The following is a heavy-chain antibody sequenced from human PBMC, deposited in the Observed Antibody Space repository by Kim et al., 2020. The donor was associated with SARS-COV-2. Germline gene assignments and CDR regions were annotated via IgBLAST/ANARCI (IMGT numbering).Heavy chain of an antibody. J-gene: IGHJ6*02. D-gene: IGHD3-22*01. CDR2: IYSGGST. CDR1: GFTVSSNY. Sequence: GGSLRLSCAASGFTVSSNYMSWVRQAPGKGLEWVSVIYSGGSTYYADSVKGRFTISRDNSKNTLYLQMNSLRAEDTAVYYCARDRLDYYDSSGYYPYAGMDVWGQGTTVTVSS. V-gene: IGHV3-53*01. CDR3: ARDRLDYYDSSGYYPYAGMDV.